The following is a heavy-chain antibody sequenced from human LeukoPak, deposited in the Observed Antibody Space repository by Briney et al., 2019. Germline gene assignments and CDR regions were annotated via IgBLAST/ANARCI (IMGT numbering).Heavy chain of an antibody. CDR1: RYTLTSYD. CDR2: ISAYNGNT. CDR3: ARDRDIAARPADY. Sequence: AREEVFREFSRYTLTSYDISGARQAPGQALEGLRWISAYNGNTNSAQKLQGRVTMTTDTSTSTAYMELRSLRSDDTAVYYCARDRDIAARPADYWGRGTRTTVTS. J-gene: IGHJ4*02. V-gene: IGHV1-18*01. D-gene: IGHD6-6*01.